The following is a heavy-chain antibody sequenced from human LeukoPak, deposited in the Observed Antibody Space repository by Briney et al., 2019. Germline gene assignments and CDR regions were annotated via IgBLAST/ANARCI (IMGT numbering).Heavy chain of an antibody. V-gene: IGHV4-39*01. D-gene: IGHD3-3*01. CDR3: ARHSRSGLAPD. CDR1: GGSISSSSYY. Sequence: SETPPLTCTVSGGSISSSSYYWGWIRQPPGKGLEWIGSIYYSGSTYYNPSLKSRVTISVDTSKNQFSLKLSSVTAADTAVYYCARHSRSGLAPDWGQGTLVTVSS. J-gene: IGHJ4*02. CDR2: IYYSGST.